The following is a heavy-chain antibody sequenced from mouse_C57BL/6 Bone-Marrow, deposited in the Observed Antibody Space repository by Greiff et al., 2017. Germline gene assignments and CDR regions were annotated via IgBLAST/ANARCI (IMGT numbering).Heavy chain of an antibody. CDR2: ISSGGSYT. CDR3: ARNNYYGSSYPYYAMDY. V-gene: IGHV5-6*01. J-gene: IGHJ4*01. D-gene: IGHD1-1*01. Sequence: EVKLMESGGDLVKPGGSLKLSCAASGFTFSSYGMSWVRQTPDKRLEWVATISSGGSYTYSPDSVKGRFTISRDNAKNTLYLQMSSLKSEDTAMYYCARNNYYGSSYPYYAMDYWGQGTSVTVSS. CDR1: GFTFSSYG.